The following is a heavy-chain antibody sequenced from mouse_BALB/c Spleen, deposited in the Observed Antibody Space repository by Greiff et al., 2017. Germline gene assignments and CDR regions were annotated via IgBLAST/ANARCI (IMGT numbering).Heavy chain of an antibody. CDR2: IYPGNSDT. Sequence: EVHLVESGTVLARPGASVKMSCKASGYSFTSYWMHWVKQRPGQGLEWIGAIYPGNSDTSYNQKFKGKAKLTAVTSASTAYMELSSLTNEDSAVYYCTQVPGTFGYDVYFDYWGQGTTLTVSS. J-gene: IGHJ2*01. CDR3: TQVPGTFGYDVYFDY. D-gene: IGHD2-2*01. CDR1: GYSFTSYW. V-gene: IGHV1-5*01.